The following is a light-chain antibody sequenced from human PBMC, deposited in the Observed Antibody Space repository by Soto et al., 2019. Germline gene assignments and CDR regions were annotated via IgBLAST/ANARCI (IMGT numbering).Light chain of an antibody. CDR1: QSVSSSY. CDR3: QQYGRT. J-gene: IGKJ1*01. V-gene: IGKV3-20*01. CDR2: GAS. Sequence: EIVLTQSPGTLSLSPGERATLSCRASQSVSSSYLAWYQQKPGQAPRLLIYGASSRAIGIPDRFSGSGSGTDFTFTISRLEPEDFAVYYCQQYGRTFGQGTKVDIK.